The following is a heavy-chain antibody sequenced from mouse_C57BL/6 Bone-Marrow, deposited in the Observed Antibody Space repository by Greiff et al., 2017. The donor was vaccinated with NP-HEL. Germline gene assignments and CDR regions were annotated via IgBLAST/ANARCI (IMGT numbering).Heavy chain of an antibody. V-gene: IGHV5-4*03. D-gene: IGHD4-1*01. J-gene: IGHJ1*03. Sequence: EVKLMESGGGLVKPGGSLKLSCAASGFTFSSCAMSWVRQTPEKRLEWVATISDGGSYTYYPDNVKGRFTISRDNAKNNLYLQMSHLKSEDTAMYYCARYWDEGYFDVWGTGTTVTVSS. CDR2: ISDGGSYT. CDR1: GFTFSSCA. CDR3: ARYWDEGYFDV.